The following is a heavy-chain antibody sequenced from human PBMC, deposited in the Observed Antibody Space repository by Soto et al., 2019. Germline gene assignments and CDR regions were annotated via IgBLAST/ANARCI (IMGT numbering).Heavy chain of an antibody. V-gene: IGHV3-21*01. CDR1: GFTFSSYS. J-gene: IGHJ2*01. CDR2: ISSSSSYI. Sequence: EVQLVESGGGLVKPGGSLRLSCAASGFTFSSYSMNWVRQAPGKGLEWVSSISSSSSYIYYADSVKGRFTISRDNAKNSLYLQMNSLRAEDTAVYYCAGVFSTATRYFDLWGRGTLVTVSS. CDR3: AGVFSTATRYFDL. D-gene: IGHD4-17*01.